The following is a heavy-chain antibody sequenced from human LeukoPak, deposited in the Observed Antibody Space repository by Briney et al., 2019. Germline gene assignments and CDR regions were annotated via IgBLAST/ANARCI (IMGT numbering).Heavy chain of an antibody. CDR1: GLTFSNYG. D-gene: IGHD5-18*01. J-gene: IGHJ4*02. Sequence: GGSLRLSCIASGLTFSNYGMHWVRQAPGKGLEWVAFIRFDGSDEYYADSVKGRFSISRDNSKNTLYLQMNNLRADDTAVFYCAKVDTAMACDYWGQGTLVTVSS. V-gene: IGHV3-30*02. CDR3: AKVDTAMACDY. CDR2: IRFDGSDE.